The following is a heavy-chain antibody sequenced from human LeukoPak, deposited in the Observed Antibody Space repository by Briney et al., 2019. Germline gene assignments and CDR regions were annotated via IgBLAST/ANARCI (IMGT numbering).Heavy chain of an antibody. J-gene: IGHJ3*02. V-gene: IGHV3-21*01. CDR2: ISSSSSYM. Sequence: GGSLRLSCAASGFTFSSYSMNWVRQAPGKGLEWVSSISSSSSYMYYADSVKGRFTISRDNAKNSLYLQMNSLRAEDTAVYYCAREGYDILTGDAFDIWGQGTMVTVSS. D-gene: IGHD3-9*01. CDR3: AREGYDILTGDAFDI. CDR1: GFTFSSYS.